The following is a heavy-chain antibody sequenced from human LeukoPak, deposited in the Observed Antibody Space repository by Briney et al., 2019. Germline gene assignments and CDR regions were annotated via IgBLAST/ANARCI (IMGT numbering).Heavy chain of an antibody. CDR2: ISAYNGNT. CDR1: GYTFTSYS. V-gene: IGHV1-18*01. D-gene: IGHD1-26*01. Sequence: SSVKVSCTASGYTFTSYSINWVRQAPGQGLEWMGWISAYNGNTKYAQKVQGRVTMTTDTSTSTAYMELRSLGSDDTAVYYCARGLGGSGSYFLTFDYWGQGTLVTVSS. CDR3: ARGLGGSGSYFLTFDY. J-gene: IGHJ4*02.